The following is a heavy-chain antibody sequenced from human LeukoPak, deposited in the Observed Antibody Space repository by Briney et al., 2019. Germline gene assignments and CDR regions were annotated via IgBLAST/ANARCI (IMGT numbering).Heavy chain of an antibody. Sequence: SETLSLTCTVSGGSISSYYWSWIRQPPGKGLEWIGYIYYSGSTYYNPSLKSRVTISVDTSKNQFSLKLSSVTAADTAVYYCARELHLGMVRGVIITNWFDPWGQGTLVTVSS. D-gene: IGHD3-10*01. CDR1: GGSISSYY. CDR3: ARELHLGMVRGVIITNWFDP. J-gene: IGHJ5*02. V-gene: IGHV4-59*06. CDR2: IYYSGST.